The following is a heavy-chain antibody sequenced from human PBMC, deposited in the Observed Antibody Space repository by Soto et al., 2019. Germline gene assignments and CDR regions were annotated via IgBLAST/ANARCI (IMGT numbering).Heavy chain of an antibody. CDR1: GGSISSSSYY. J-gene: IGHJ5*02. D-gene: IGHD4-4*01. CDR2: IYYSGTT. CDR3: ARQSPDYIGSVGWFAP. Sequence: SETLSLTCTVSGGSISSSSYYWVWIRQPPGKGLEWIGSIYYSGTTYYNPSLKSRVTISVDTSKNQFSLKLRSVTAADTAVYYCARQSPDYIGSVGWFAPWGPGTLVTVFS. V-gene: IGHV4-39*01.